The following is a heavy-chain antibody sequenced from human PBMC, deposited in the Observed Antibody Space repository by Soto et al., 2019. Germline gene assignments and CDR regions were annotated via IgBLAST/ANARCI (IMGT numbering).Heavy chain of an antibody. J-gene: IGHJ4*02. CDR2: ISSDGSRT. CDR1: GFTFSNFW. Sequence: GGSLRLSCAASGFTFSNFWMHWVRQAPGKGLVWVSRISSDGSRTSYADSVKGRFTISRDNAKNTLYLQMNSLRAEDTAVYYCASEPNDSTGYYPTYFDSWGQGALVTVSS. D-gene: IGHD3-22*01. CDR3: ASEPNDSTGYYPTYFDS. V-gene: IGHV3-74*01.